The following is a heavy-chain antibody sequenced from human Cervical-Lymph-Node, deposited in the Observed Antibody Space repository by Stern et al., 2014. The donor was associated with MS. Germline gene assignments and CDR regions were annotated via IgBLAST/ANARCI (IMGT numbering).Heavy chain of an antibody. CDR3: ARLSTAVDS. J-gene: IGHJ4*02. V-gene: IGHV4-59*08. CDR2: IPHSGAT. Sequence: VQLVESGPGLVKPSETLSLTCAVSGGSISSRYWGWLRQPPGKGLGGIALIPHSGATKYTPPLKSRVTISLDTSKNQFPLKVPSVTAADTAVYYCARLSTAVDSWGQGTLVTVSS. CDR1: GGSISSRY.